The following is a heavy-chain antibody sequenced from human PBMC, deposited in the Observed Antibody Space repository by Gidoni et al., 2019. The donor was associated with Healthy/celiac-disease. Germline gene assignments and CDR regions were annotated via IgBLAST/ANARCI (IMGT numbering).Heavy chain of an antibody. D-gene: IGHD3-10*01. V-gene: IGHV3-74*01. CDR3: ARFGDFGD. J-gene: IGHJ4*02. CDR1: GFTFRSYW. Sequence: EVYLVESGGGLVQPGGSLSLSCEASGFTFRSYWMHWVRQAPGKGLLWLSRINPDGANTDYADSVKGRFTISRDNAKNTLYLQMNSLRAEDTAIYYCARFGDFGDWGQGTLVTVSS. CDR2: INPDGANT.